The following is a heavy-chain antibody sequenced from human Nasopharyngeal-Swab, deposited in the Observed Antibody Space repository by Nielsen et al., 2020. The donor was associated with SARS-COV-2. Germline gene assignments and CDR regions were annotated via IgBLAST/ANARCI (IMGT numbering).Heavy chain of an antibody. D-gene: IGHD1-7*01. J-gene: IGHJ4*02. V-gene: IGHV1-18*01. CDR2: ISGYNGDT. CDR1: GYTFSSYG. Sequence: ASVKVSCKASGYTFSSYGISWVRQAPGQGLEWMGWISGYNGDTNYVQKLQGRVTMTTDTSTSTGYMELRSLRSDDTAVYYCARGGFTGTLLFDYWGQGTLVTVSS. CDR3: ARGGFTGTLLFDY.